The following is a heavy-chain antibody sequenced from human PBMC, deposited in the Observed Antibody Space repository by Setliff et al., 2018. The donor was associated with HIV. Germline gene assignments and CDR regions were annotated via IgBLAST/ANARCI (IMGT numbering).Heavy chain of an antibody. CDR2: IIPILGIA. J-gene: IGHJ6*02. CDR3: ARPQWELGVDYYGMDV. CDR1: GGTFPSYV. Sequence: SVKVSCKASGGTFPSYVISWVRQAPGQGLEWMGGIIPILGIASYSQKFQGRVTITADKSTSTAYMELSSLRSEDTAVYYCARPQWELGVDYYGMDVWGQGTTVTVSS. D-gene: IGHD1-26*01. V-gene: IGHV1-69*10.